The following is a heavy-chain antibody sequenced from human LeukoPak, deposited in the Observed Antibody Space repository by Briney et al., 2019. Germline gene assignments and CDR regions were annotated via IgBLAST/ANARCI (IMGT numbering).Heavy chain of an antibody. Sequence: PSETLSLTCIVSGGSISSSNYYWGWIRQSPGKGLEWIGSIYSRGSTNYNPSLKSRVTISVDTSKNQFSLKLSSVTAADTAVYYCAREGPGGKWFGELLYGNYYYYYYMDVWGKGTTVTVSS. CDR1: GGSISSSNYY. D-gene: IGHD3-10*01. CDR3: AREGPGGKWFGELLYGNYYYYYYMDV. CDR2: IYSRGST. J-gene: IGHJ6*03. V-gene: IGHV4-39*07.